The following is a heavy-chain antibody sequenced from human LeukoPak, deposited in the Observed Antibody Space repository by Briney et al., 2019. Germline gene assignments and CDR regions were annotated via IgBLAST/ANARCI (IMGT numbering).Heavy chain of an antibody. CDR2: VYTSGST. J-gene: IGHJ4*02. CDR1: GGSIGTYY. V-gene: IGHV4-4*09. Sequence: PSETLSLTCTVSGGSIGTYYWSWIRQPPGRGLEWIGYVYTSGSTNYNPSLKSRVTISIDTSKSQFALKLSSVTAADTAVYYCAKSYFDYSTYYSYYFNLWGQGALVTVSS. CDR3: AKSYFDYSTYYSYYFNL. D-gene: IGHD4-11*01.